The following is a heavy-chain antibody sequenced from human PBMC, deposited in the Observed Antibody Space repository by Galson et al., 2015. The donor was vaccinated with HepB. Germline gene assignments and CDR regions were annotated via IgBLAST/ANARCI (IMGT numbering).Heavy chain of an antibody. J-gene: IGHJ4*02. CDR2: IDWDDDK. CDR1: GFSLSTSGMC. V-gene: IGHV2-70*11. D-gene: IGHD6-19*01. Sequence: PALVKPTQTLTLTCTFSGFSLSTSGMCVSWIRQPPGKALEWLARIDWDDDKYYSTSLKTRLTISKDTSKNQVVLTMTNMDPVDTATYYCARIPYSSGWGAFDYWGQGTLVTVSS. CDR3: ARIPYSSGWGAFDY.